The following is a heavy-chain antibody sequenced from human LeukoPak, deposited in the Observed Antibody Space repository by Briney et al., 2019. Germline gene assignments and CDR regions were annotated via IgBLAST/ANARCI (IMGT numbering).Heavy chain of an antibody. CDR2: IYYSGST. D-gene: IGHD2-15*01. CDR1: GGSITSYY. CDR3: ARWFCSGACYYMDV. Sequence: SETLSLTCTVSGGSITSYYWSWIRQPPGKGLEYIGHIYYSGSTAYNPSLRSRVTISVDTSKDQFSLKLNSVSAADTAMYFCARWFCSGACYYMDVWGKGTTVTVSS. V-gene: IGHV4-59*01. J-gene: IGHJ6*03.